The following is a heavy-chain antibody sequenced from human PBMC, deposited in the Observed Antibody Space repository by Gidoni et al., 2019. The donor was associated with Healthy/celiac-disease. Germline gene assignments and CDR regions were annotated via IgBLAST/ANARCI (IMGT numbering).Heavy chain of an antibody. CDR2: IVVGSGNT. CDR1: GFTFTSSA. Sequence: QMQLVQSGPEVKKPGTSVKVSCKASGFTFTSSAVQWVRQARGQRLEWIGWIVVGSGNTNYAQKFQERVTITRYMSTSTAYMELSSLRSEDTAVYYCAAGYYDSSGYPGAFDIWGQGTMVTVSS. D-gene: IGHD3-22*01. CDR3: AAGYYDSSGYPGAFDI. V-gene: IGHV1-58*01. J-gene: IGHJ3*02.